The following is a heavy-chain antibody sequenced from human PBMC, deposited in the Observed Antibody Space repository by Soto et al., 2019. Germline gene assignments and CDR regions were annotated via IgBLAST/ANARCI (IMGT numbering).Heavy chain of an antibody. CDR3: ARGPHDFRSGLWYFDY. D-gene: IGHD3-3*01. V-gene: IGHV4-30-4*01. CDR1: GVSINSGDYY. CDR2: IYYDGST. J-gene: IGHJ4*02. Sequence: TLSLTRSVSGVSINSGDYYCNWIRQTPGKGLEWIGYIYYDGSTYYNPSLESRVTISMDTSKNQFSLKLSSVTAADTAVYYCARGPHDFRSGLWYFDYWGQGTLVTVSS.